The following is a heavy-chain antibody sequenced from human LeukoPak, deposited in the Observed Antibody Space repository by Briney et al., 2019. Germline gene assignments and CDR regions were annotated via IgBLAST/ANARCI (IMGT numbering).Heavy chain of an antibody. CDR1: GFTFSSYA. CDR2: ISYDGSNK. CDR3: ARDLDDILTGAHYYHYGMDV. Sequence: PGRSLRLSCAASGFTFSSYAMHWVRQAPGKGLEWVAVISYDGSNKYYADSVKGRFTISRDNSKNTLYLQMNSLRAEDTAVYYCARDLDDILTGAHYYHYGMDVWGKGTTVTVSS. D-gene: IGHD3-9*01. V-gene: IGHV3-30*04. J-gene: IGHJ6*04.